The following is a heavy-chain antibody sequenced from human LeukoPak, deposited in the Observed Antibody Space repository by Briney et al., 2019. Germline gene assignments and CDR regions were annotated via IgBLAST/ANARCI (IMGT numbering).Heavy chain of an antibody. J-gene: IGHJ3*02. CDR3: TTARYSGSYYWSGDAFDI. D-gene: IGHD1-26*01. V-gene: IGHV3-15*01. Sequence: PGGSLRLSCAASGFTYSNAWMSWVRRAPGKGLERVARIKSKTDGGTTDYAAPVKGRFTISRDDSKNTLYLQMNSLKTEDTAVYYCTTARYSGSYYWSGDAFDIWGQGTMVTVSS. CDR1: GFTYSNAW. CDR2: IKSKTDGGTT.